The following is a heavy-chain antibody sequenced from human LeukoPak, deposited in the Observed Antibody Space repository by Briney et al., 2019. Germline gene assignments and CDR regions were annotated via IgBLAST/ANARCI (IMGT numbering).Heavy chain of an antibody. CDR2: INHSGST. CDR3: ARCIVVPAAILYYYYMDV. CDR1: GGSFSGYY. D-gene: IGHD2-2*02. Sequence: SETLSLTCAVYGGSFSGYYWSWIRQPPGKGLEWIGEINHSGSTNYNPSLKSRVTISVDTSKNQFSLKLSSVTAAGTAVYYCARCIVVPAAILYYYYMDVWGKGTTVTVSS. J-gene: IGHJ6*03. V-gene: IGHV4-34*01.